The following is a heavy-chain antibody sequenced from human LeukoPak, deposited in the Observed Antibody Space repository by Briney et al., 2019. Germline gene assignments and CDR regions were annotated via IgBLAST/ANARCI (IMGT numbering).Heavy chain of an antibody. CDR1: GFTFRDYS. Sequence: GGSLRLSCVASGFTFRDYSMSWIRQAPGKGLEWVSGLGRSGKTYYADSVKGRFPISRDNSKGTVSLQMNSLRAEDTAIYYCVKDRPCDTCMPLDAWGQGTTVTV. D-gene: IGHD2-2*01. CDR2: LGRSGKT. V-gene: IGHV3-23*01. J-gene: IGHJ6*02. CDR3: VKDRPCDTCMPLDA.